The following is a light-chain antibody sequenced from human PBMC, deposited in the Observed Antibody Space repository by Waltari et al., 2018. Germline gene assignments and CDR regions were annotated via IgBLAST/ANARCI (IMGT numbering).Light chain of an antibody. CDR1: NLEDKY. CDR2: QDF. V-gene: IGLV3-1*01. Sequence: SYELTQPPSVSVSPGQTATITCSGDNLEDKYVCWYQQRPGQSPLLVIFQDFKRPSGIPERFSGSNSGQTATLTISGTQAIDEADYYCQALDSSRNAVIFGGGTKLIVL. CDR3: QALDSSRNAVI. J-gene: IGLJ2*01.